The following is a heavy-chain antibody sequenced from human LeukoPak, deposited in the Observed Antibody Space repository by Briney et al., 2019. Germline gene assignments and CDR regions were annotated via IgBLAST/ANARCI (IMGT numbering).Heavy chain of an antibody. CDR1: GGSINTYY. J-gene: IGHJ6*02. Sequence: SETLSLTCTVSGGSINTYYWSWIRQPPGKGLEWIGYNHYSGSTNYNPSLKSRVTISVDTSNNQFSLKLSSVTAADTAVYYCARGAQHHYYYGMDVWGQGTTVTVSS. D-gene: IGHD6-13*01. CDR2: NHYSGST. V-gene: IGHV4-59*12. CDR3: ARGAQHHYYYGMDV.